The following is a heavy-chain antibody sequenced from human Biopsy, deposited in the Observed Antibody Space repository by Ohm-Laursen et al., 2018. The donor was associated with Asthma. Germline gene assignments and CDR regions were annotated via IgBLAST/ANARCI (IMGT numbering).Heavy chain of an antibody. J-gene: IGHJ4*02. CDR1: GGTFNTSV. D-gene: IGHD2-2*01. CDR3: ARKAGSCISRTCYSLDF. V-gene: IGHV1-69*13. CDR2: INFVFGTT. Sequence: SVKVSCKSLGGTFNTSVIGWVRQAPGQGLEWMGGINFVFGTTTYPQKFQDRVTITADDSTSTVYMELSSLRSEDTAVYYCARKAGSCISRTCYSLDFWGQGTLVTVSS.